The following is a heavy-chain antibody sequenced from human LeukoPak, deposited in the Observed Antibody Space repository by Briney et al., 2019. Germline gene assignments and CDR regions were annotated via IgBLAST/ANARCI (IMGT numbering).Heavy chain of an antibody. V-gene: IGHV1-69*05. CDR2: IIPIFGTA. D-gene: IGHD4-11*01. J-gene: IGHJ4*02. Sequence: ASVKVSCKASGGTFSSYAISWVRQAPGQGLEWMGGIIPIFGTANYAQKFQDRVTITTDESTSTAYMELSSLRSEDTAVYYCARGGDYSNPFDYWGQGTLVTVSS. CDR3: ARGGDYSNPFDY. CDR1: GGTFSSYA.